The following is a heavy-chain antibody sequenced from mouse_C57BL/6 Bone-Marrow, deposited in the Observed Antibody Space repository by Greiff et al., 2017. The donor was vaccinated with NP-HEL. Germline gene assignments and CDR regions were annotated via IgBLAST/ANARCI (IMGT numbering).Heavy chain of an antibody. CDR3: TDLTTVVATKAY. J-gene: IGHJ3*01. CDR1: GFTFSNYW. CDR2: IRLKSDNYAT. Sequence: DVMLVESGGGLVQPGGSMKLSCVASGFTFSNYWMNWVRQSPEKGLEWVAQIRLKSDNYATHYAESVKGRFTISRDDSKSSVYLQMNNLRAEDTGIYYCTDLTTVVATKAYWGQGTLVTVSA. V-gene: IGHV6-3*01. D-gene: IGHD1-1*01.